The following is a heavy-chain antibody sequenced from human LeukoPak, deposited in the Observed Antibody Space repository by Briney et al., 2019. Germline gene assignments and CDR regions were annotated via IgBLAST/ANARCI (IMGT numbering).Heavy chain of an antibody. D-gene: IGHD1-26*01. V-gene: IGHV3-21*01. CDR2: ISSSSSYI. J-gene: IGHJ4*02. Sequence: GGSLRLSCAASGFTFSSYSMNWVRQAPGKGLEWVSSISSSSSYIYYADSVKGRFTISRDNAKNSLYLQMNSLRADDTAVYYCATAGEWELPFYFDYWGQGTLVTVSS. CDR1: GFTFSSYS. CDR3: ATAGEWELPFYFDY.